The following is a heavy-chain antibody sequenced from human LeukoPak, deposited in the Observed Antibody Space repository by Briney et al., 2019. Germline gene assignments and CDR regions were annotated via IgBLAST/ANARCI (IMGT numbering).Heavy chain of an antibody. CDR3: ARDLEAPYYDILTGQEYGMDV. CDR1: GGSISSHY. J-gene: IGHJ6*02. CDR2: IYTSGST. D-gene: IGHD3-9*01. V-gene: IGHV4-4*07. Sequence: SETLSLTCTVSGGSISSHYWSWIRQPPGKGLEWIGRIYTSGSTNYNPSLKSRVTMSVDTSKNQFSLKLSSVTAADTAVYYCARDLEAPYYDILTGQEYGMDVWGQGTTVTVSS.